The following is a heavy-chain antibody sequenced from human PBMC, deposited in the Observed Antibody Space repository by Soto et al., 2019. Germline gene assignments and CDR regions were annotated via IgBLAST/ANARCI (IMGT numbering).Heavy chain of an antibody. V-gene: IGHV3-30-3*01. CDR2: IPNTENKK. Sequence: QVHLEESGGGVVRPGTSLRLSCVASGFTFSSYGMHWVRQAPGKGLEWVAVIPNTENKKYYADSVKGRFTNSRDNSQNTLFLQMDSLMSEDTAMYYCARTAGGRVRGALDIWGQGTMVTVS. CDR3: ARTAGGRVRGALDI. CDR1: GFTFSSYG. J-gene: IGHJ3*02. D-gene: IGHD6-13*01.